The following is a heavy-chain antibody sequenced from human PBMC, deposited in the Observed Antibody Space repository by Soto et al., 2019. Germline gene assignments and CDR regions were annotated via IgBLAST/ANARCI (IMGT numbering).Heavy chain of an antibody. J-gene: IGHJ3*02. Sequence: GGSLRLSCAASGFTFSSYAMSWVRQAPGKGLEWVSAISGSGGSTYYADSVKGRFTISRDNSKNTLYLQMNSLRAEDTAVYYCAKDRVYYDFWSGYYTGMDAFDIWGQGTMVTVSS. V-gene: IGHV3-23*01. CDR3: AKDRVYYDFWSGYYTGMDAFDI. CDR1: GFTFSSYA. CDR2: ISGSGGST. D-gene: IGHD3-3*01.